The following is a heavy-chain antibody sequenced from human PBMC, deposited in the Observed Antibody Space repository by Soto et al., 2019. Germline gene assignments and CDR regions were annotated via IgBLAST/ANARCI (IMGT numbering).Heavy chain of an antibody. CDR1: GGTFSSYA. J-gene: IGHJ6*02. V-gene: IGHV1-69*13. CDR3: ARGGYSSSWYRVYYYYYGMDV. Sequence: SVKVSCKASGGTFSSYAISWVRQAPGQGLEWMGGIIPTFGTANYAQKFQGRVTITADESTSTAYMELSSLRSEDTAVYYCARGGYSSSWYRVYYYYYGMDVWGQGTTVTVSS. D-gene: IGHD6-13*01. CDR2: IIPTFGTA.